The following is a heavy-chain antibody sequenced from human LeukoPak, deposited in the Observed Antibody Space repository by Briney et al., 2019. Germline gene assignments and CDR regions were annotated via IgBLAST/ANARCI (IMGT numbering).Heavy chain of an antibody. CDR3: ASDSYGGIDY. CDR1: GGSISSSSYY. V-gene: IGHV4-39*07. Sequence: SETLSLTCTVSGGSISSSSYYWGWIRQPPGKGLEWIGSIYYSGSTNYNPSLKSRVTISVDTSRNQFSLKLSSVTAADTAVYYCASDSYGGIDYWGQGTLVTVSS. J-gene: IGHJ4*02. D-gene: IGHD3-16*01. CDR2: IYYSGST.